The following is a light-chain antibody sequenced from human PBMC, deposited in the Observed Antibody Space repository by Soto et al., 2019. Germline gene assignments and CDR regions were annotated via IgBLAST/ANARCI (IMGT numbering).Light chain of an antibody. CDR2: DVS. CDR3: SSYTTSSTPLYV. V-gene: IGLV2-14*01. CDR1: SRDVGTNNY. Sequence: LAQPASVSGSPGQSIAISCTGTSRDVGTNNYVSWYQQHPGKAPKLIIYDVSNRPSGVSDRFSGSKSGNTASLTISGLHAEDEADYYCSSYTTSSTPLYVFGTGTKVTVL. J-gene: IGLJ1*01.